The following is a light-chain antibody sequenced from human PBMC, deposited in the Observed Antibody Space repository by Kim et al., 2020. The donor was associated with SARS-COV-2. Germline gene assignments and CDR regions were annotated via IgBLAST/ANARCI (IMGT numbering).Light chain of an antibody. CDR1: SLRNYY. CDR2: GKN. CDR3: NSRDSTRKHLI. V-gene: IGLV3-19*01. Sequence: SSELTQDPTMSVALGQTVRITCQGDSLRNYYASWYQQKPGQAPVVVIYGKNDRPSGIPDRFSGSRTGDTASLTITGAQAEDEADYYCNSRDSTRKHLIFG. J-gene: IGLJ2*01.